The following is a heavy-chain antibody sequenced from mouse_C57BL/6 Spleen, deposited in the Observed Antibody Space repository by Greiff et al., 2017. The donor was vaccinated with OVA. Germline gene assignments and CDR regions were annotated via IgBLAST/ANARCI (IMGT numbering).Heavy chain of an antibody. CDR1: GYTFTDYY. Sequence: VQLQQSGPELVKPGASVKISCKASGYTFTDYYMNWVKQSHGKSLEWIGDINPNNGGTSYNQKFKGKATLTVDKSSSTAYMELRSLTSEDSAVDDCARGGRFYYFDDWGQGTTLTVSS. J-gene: IGHJ2*01. V-gene: IGHV1-26*01. CDR2: INPNNGGT. D-gene: IGHD1-1*01. CDR3: ARGGRFYYFDD.